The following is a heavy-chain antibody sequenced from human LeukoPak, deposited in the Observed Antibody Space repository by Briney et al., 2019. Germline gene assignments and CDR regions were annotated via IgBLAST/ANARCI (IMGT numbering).Heavy chain of an antibody. CDR1: GYTFTSYG. D-gene: IGHD4-17*01. Sequence: GASVKVSCKASGYTFTSYGISWVRQAPGQGLEWMGWISAYNGNTNYAQKLRGRVTMTTDTSTSTAYMELRSLRSDDTAVYYCARTPKASYYGDISGLPCLDYWGQGTLVTVSS. CDR2: ISAYNGNT. J-gene: IGHJ4*02. V-gene: IGHV1-18*01. CDR3: ARTPKASYYGDISGLPCLDY.